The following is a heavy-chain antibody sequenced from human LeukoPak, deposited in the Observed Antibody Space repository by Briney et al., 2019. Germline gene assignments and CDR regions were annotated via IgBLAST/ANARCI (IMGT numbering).Heavy chain of an antibody. D-gene: IGHD3-3*01. CDR2: ISYDGSNK. CDR3: AKDGSSGDFWSGYSRRSYYYYMDV. V-gene: IGHV3-30*18. Sequence: PGGSLRLSCAASGFTFSSYGMHWVRQAPGKGLEWVAVISYDGSNKYYADSVKGRFTISRDNSKNTLSLQMNSLRAEDTAVYYCAKDGSSGDFWSGYSRRSYYYYMDVWGKGTTVTVSS. J-gene: IGHJ6*03. CDR1: GFTFSSYG.